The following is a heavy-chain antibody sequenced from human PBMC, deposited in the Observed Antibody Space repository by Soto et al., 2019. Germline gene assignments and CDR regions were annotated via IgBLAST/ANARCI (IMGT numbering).Heavy chain of an antibody. D-gene: IGHD1-1*01. CDR3: AREIVTTGEYYFDS. CDR2: INRDGSST. Sequence: PGGSLRLSCAASGFIFRSYWMHWVRQAPGKGLVWVSRINRDGSSTSYADSVKGRVTISRDTAKNTLYLQMNSLRAEDTAVYYCAREIVTTGEYYFDSWGLGTLVTAPQ. J-gene: IGHJ4*02. V-gene: IGHV3-74*01. CDR1: GFIFRSYW.